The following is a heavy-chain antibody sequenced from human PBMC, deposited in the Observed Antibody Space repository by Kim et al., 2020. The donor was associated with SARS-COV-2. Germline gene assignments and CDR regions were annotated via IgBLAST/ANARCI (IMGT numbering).Heavy chain of an antibody. V-gene: IGHV5-51*01. Sequence: GESLKISCKGSGYSFTSYWIGWVRQMPGKGLEWMGIIYPGDSDTRYSPSFQGQVTISADKSISTAYLQWSSLKASDTAMYYCARPRDPLRFLEWLWRGAFDYWGQGTLVTVSS. CDR2: IYPGDSDT. J-gene: IGHJ4*02. CDR3: ARPRDPLRFLEWLWRGAFDY. CDR1: GYSFTSYW. D-gene: IGHD3-3*01.